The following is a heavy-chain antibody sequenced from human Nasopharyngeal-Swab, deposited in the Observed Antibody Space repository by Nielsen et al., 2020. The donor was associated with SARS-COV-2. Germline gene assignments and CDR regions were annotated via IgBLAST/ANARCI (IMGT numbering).Heavy chain of an antibody. CDR1: GFTFSSSW. Sequence: GESLKISCAASGFTFSSSWMHWIRQDPGKGLVWVARMNSDGSTINYGDSVMGRFIISRGNAKNMLYLQMYSLGAEDTAVYYCATAGNYRFDNWGHGTLVTVSS. CDR2: MNSDGSTI. CDR3: ATAGNYRFDN. V-gene: IGHV3-74*01. D-gene: IGHD3-16*02. J-gene: IGHJ4*01.